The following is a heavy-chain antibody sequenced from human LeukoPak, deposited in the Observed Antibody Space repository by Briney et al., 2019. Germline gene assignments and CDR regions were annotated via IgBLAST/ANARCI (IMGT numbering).Heavy chain of an antibody. CDR2: IYSGGST. CDR1: GFTVSSNY. J-gene: IGHJ6*02. Sequence: GGSLRLSCAASGFTVSSNYMSWVRQAPEKGLEWVSVIYSGGSTYYADSVKGRFTISRDNSKNTLYLQMNSLRAEDTTVYYCARSGHSYGPYYYGMDVWGQGTTVTVS. V-gene: IGHV3-53*01. CDR3: ARSGHSYGPYYYGMDV. D-gene: IGHD5-18*01.